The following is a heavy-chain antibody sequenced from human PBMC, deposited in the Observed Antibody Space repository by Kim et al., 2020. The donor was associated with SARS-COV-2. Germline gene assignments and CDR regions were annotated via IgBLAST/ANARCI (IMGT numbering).Heavy chain of an antibody. CDR2: T. CDR3: ARGADRGAAEY. Sequence: TNYKPSLKSRVTISVDKSKNQFSLRLSSVTAADTAVYYCARGADRGAAEYWGQGTLVTVSS. J-gene: IGHJ4*02. D-gene: IGHD1-26*01. V-gene: IGHV4-4*02.